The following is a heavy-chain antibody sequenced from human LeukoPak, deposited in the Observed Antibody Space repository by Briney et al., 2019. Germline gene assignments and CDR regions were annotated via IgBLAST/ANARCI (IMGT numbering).Heavy chain of an antibody. CDR1: GFTFSSYG. CDR2: ISYDGSNK. D-gene: IGHD6-13*01. CDR3: AKDRIAAAGYDAFDI. Sequence: GRSMRLACAAYGFTFSSYGMHWVRQAPGKGLEWVAVISYDGSNKYYADSVKGRFTISRDNSKNTLYLQMNSLRAEDTAVYYCAKDRIAAAGYDAFDIWGQGTMVTVSS. J-gene: IGHJ3*02. V-gene: IGHV3-30*18.